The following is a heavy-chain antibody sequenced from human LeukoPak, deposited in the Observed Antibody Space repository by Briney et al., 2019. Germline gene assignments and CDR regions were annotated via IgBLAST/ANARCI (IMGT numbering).Heavy chain of an antibody. Sequence: QSGGSLRLSCAASGFTFSSYGMNWVRQAPGKGLEWVAFIRNDGSNKYYADSVKGRFTISRDNSKNTLYLQMNSLRAEDTAVYYCAKGRLWFGHSLVFGYWGQGTLVTVSS. CDR3: AKGRLWFGHSLVFGY. CDR2: IRNDGSNK. V-gene: IGHV3-30*02. D-gene: IGHD3-10*01. CDR1: GFTFSSYG. J-gene: IGHJ4*02.